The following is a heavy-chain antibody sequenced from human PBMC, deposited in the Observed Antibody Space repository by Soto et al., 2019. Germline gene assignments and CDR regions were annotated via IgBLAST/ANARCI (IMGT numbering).Heavy chain of an antibody. V-gene: IGHV4-31*03. CDR2: IYYSGST. CDR3: ARDRNEGLYYYGMDV. D-gene: IGHD1-1*01. CDR1: GCSISSGGYY. J-gene: IGHJ6*02. Sequence: QVQLQEAGPGLVKPSQTLSLTCTVSGCSISSGGYYWRWIRQHPGKGLEWIGYIYYSGSTYYNPSLEGRVTISVDTSKNQVSLKLSSVTAADTAVYYCARDRNEGLYYYGMDVWGHGTTVTVSS.